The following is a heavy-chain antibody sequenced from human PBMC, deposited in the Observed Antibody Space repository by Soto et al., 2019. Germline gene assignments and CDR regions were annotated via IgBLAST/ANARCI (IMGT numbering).Heavy chain of an antibody. CDR3: GRDGSESTTVVTHYYYYGMDV. CDR1: GFTFSSYS. Sequence: GGSLRLSCAASGFTFSSYSMNWVRQAPGKGLEWVSSISSSSSYIYYADSVQGRYTISRDNAKFSLYLQMNSLRAEDTAVYYCGRDGSESTTVVTHYYYYGMDVWGQGTTVTVSS. V-gene: IGHV3-21*01. D-gene: IGHD4-17*01. J-gene: IGHJ6*02. CDR2: ISSSSSYI.